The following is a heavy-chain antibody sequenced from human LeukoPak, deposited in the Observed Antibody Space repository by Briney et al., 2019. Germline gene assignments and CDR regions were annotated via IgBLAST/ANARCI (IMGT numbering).Heavy chain of an antibody. CDR2: ISSSGGTI. D-gene: IGHD6-19*01. V-gene: IGHV3-11*01. CDR3: ARGPVSSSGFFGY. CDR1: GFTFSDYH. J-gene: IGHJ4*02. Sequence: GGSLRLSCAASGFTFSDYHMSWIRQASGKGLEWVSYISSSGGTISYADSVKGRFTISRDNAKKSLYLQMNSLRAEDTAVYYCARGPVSSSGFFGYWGQGTLVTVSS.